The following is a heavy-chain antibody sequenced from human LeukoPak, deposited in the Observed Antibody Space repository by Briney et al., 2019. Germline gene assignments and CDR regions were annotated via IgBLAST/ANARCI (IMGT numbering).Heavy chain of an antibody. CDR2: ISSDESRT. D-gene: IGHD6-19*01. CDR1: GFTFSSYW. J-gene: IGHJ4*02. CDR3: AGVRAVAGTDVLYYFDY. Sequence: PGGSLRLSCAASGFTFSSYWMHWVRHAPGKGLVWVSRISSDESRTNYADSVKGRFTISRDNAKNTVFLQMNSLRAEDTAVYYCAGVRAVAGTDVLYYFDYWGQGTLVTVSS. V-gene: IGHV3-74*01.